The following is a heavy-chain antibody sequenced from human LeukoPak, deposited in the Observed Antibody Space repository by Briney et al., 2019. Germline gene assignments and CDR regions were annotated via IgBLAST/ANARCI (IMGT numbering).Heavy chain of an antibody. D-gene: IGHD3-9*01. V-gene: IGHV3-23*01. J-gene: IGHJ4*02. CDR1: GFTFAGYA. CDR3: AKDQSGYFDSSLFDY. Sequence: PGGSLRLSCAASGFTFAGYAMSWVRQAPGKGLGWVSAITGGGGTTYYADSVKGRFTISRDNSKNTLYLHVSSLRAEDTAVYYCAKDQSGYFDSSLFDYWGQGILVTVSS. CDR2: ITGGGGTT.